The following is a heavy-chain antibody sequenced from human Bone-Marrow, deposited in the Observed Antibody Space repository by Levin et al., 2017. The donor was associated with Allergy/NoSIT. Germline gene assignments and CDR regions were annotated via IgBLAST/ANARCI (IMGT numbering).Heavy chain of an antibody. CDR2: INHSGTP. J-gene: IGHJ6*02. CDR3: AGAFASAGTDSVYFYYYGVDV. Sequence: SQTLSLTCGVYGGSFYSSYWSWIRQPPGKGLEWIGEINHSGTPKYNPSLKSRVTISVDTSENQISLRLSSVTAADTAVYYCAGAFASAGTDSVYFYYYGVDVWGQGNTVTVSS. CDR1: GGSFYSSY. D-gene: IGHD6-13*01. V-gene: IGHV4-34*01.